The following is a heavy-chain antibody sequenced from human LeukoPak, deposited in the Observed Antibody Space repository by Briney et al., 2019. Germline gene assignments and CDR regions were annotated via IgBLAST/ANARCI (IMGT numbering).Heavy chain of an antibody. J-gene: IGHJ6*02. CDR2: INPSGGNI. V-gene: IGHV1-46*03. Sequence: ASVKVSCRASGYTFTGHYMHWVRQAPGQGLEWMGIINPSGGNINYAQKFQGRVTMTRDTSTSTVYMELSYLRSEDTAVYYCTLPGLDVWGQGTTVTVSS. CDR3: TLPGLDV. CDR1: GYTFTGHY.